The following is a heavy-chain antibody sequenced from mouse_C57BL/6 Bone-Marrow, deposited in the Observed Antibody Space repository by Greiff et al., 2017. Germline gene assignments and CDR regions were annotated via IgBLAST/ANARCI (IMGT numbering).Heavy chain of an antibody. D-gene: IGHD3-3*01. J-gene: IGHJ2*01. V-gene: IGHV1-69*01. Sequence: QVQLQQPGAELVMPGASVKLSCKASGYTFTSYWMHWVKQRPGQGLEWIGEIDPSDSSTNYNQQFKGKSTLTVDKSSSTAYMQLSSLTSEDSAVYYCARDTRGYFDYWGQGTTLTVSS. CDR2: IDPSDSST. CDR1: GYTFTSYW. CDR3: ARDTRGYFDY.